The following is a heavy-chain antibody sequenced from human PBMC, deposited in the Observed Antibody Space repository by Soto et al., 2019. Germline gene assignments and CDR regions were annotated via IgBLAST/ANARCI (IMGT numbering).Heavy chain of an antibody. CDR1: GFTFSSYA. J-gene: IGHJ4*02. V-gene: IGHV3-23*01. Sequence: GGSLRLSCAASGFTFSSYAMSWVRQAPGKGLEWVSAISGSGGSTYYADSVKGRFTISRDNSKNTLDLQMNSLRAEDTAVYYCAKRGSIIVVPIDYWGQGTLVTVSS. CDR3: AKRGSIIVVPIDY. D-gene: IGHD2-2*01. CDR2: ISGSGGST.